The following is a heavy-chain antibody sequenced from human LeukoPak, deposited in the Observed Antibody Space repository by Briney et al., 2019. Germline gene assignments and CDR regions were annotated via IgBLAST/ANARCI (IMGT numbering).Heavy chain of an antibody. D-gene: IGHD4-17*01. CDR1: GFTFSSYV. CDR2: ISGGGGST. CDR3: AKANYGDYRYGMDV. J-gene: IGHJ6*02. Sequence: GGSLRLSCAASGFTFSSYVMSWVRQAPGKGLDGGSGISGGGGSTYYADSVKGRFTISRDNSKKTLYLQMNSLRAEDTAVYYCAKANYGDYRYGMDVWGQGTTVTVSS. V-gene: IGHV3-23*01.